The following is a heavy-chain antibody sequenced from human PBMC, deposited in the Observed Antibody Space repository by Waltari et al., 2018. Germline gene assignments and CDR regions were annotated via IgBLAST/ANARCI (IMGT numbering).Heavy chain of an antibody. CDR3: AREAAYCGGDCSNWFDP. V-gene: IGHV4-38-2*02. Sequence: QVQLQESGPGLVKPSETLSLTFAVSGYSISSGYYWGWIRPPPGKGLEWIGSIYHSGSTYYNPSLKSRVTISVDTSKNQFSLKLSSVTAADTAVYYCAREAAYCGGDCSNWFDPWGQGTLVTVSS. CDR1: GYSISSGYY. J-gene: IGHJ5*02. D-gene: IGHD2-21*01. CDR2: IYHSGST.